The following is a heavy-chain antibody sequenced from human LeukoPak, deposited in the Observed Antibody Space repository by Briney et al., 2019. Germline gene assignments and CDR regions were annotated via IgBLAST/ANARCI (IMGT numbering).Heavy chain of an antibody. V-gene: IGHV4-59*11. D-gene: IGHD2-2*01. CDR2: IYYSGST. CDR3: ARVRGYCSSTSCHYYFDY. CDR1: GFTFSSHW. Sequence: GSLRLPCAASGFTFSSHWMSWVRQPPGKGLEWIGYIYYSGSTNYNPSLKSRVTISVDTSKNQFSLKLSSVTAADTAVYYCARVRGYCSSTSCHYYFDYWGQGTLVTVSS. J-gene: IGHJ4*02.